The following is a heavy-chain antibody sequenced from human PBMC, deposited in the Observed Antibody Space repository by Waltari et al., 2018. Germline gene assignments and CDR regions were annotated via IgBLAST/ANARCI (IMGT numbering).Heavy chain of an antibody. CDR1: GLTFSDYY. CDR3: ARGYPTLGAFDI. CDR2: ISSSGSTI. J-gene: IGHJ3*02. Sequence: QVQLVESGGGLVKPGGSLRLSCEASGLTFSDYYMSWVRQAPGKGRGWVSYISSSGSTIYYAGSVKGRFTISRDNAKNSLYLQMNSLRAEDTAVYYCARGYPTLGAFDIWGQGTMVTVSS. V-gene: IGHV3-11*01. D-gene: IGHD7-27*01.